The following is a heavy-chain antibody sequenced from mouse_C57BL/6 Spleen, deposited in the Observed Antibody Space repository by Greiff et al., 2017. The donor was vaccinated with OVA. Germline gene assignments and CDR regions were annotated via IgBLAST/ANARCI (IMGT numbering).Heavy chain of an antibody. Sequence: EVKVVESGEGLVKPGGSLKLSCAASGFTFSSYAMSWVRQTPEKRLEWVAYISSGGDYIYYADTVKGRFTISRDNARNTLYLQMSSLKSEDTAMYYCTRDRGYGSSYHFDYWGQGTTLTVSS. CDR1: GFTFSSYA. D-gene: IGHD1-1*01. CDR3: TRDRGYGSSYHFDY. CDR2: ISSGGDYI. V-gene: IGHV5-9-1*02. J-gene: IGHJ2*01.